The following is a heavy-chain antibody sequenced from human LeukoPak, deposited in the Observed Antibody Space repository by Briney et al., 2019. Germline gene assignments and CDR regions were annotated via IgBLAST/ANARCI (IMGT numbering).Heavy chain of an antibody. V-gene: IGHV1-18*01. Sequence: GASVKVSCKASGYTFTSYGISWVRQAPGQGLEWMGWISAYNGNTNYAQKLQGRVTMTTDTSTSTAYMELRSLRSDDTAVYYCARVRLPPPGPMKYNWFDPWGQGTLVTVSS. CDR2: ISAYNGNT. J-gene: IGHJ5*02. CDR3: ARVRLPPPGPMKYNWFDP. CDR1: GYTFTSYG.